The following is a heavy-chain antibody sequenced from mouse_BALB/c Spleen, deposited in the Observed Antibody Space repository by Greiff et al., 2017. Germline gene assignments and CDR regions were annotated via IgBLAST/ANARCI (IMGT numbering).Heavy chain of an antibody. CDR1: GFNIKDTY. V-gene: IGHV14-3*02. CDR2: IDPANGNT. Sequence: VQLQQSGAELVKPGASVKLSCTASGFNIKDTYMHWVKQRPEQGLEWIGRIDPANGNTKYDPKFQGKATITADTSSNTAYLQLSSLTSEDTAVYYCASRGNYWYFDVWGAGTTVTVSS. D-gene: IGHD2-1*01. J-gene: IGHJ1*01. CDR3: ASRGNYWYFDV.